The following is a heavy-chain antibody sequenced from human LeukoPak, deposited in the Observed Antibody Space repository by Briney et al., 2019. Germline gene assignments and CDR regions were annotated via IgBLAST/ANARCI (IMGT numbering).Heavy chain of an antibody. CDR3: ARGDWYYYYYMDV. V-gene: IGHV4-61*02. Sequence: SETLSLTCTVSGGSISSGSYYWSWIRQPAGKGLEWIGRIYTSGSTNYNPSLKSRVTISVDTSKNQFSLKLSSVTAADTAVYYCARGDWYYYYYMDVWGKGTTVTISS. CDR1: GGSISSGSYY. CDR2: IYTSGST. D-gene: IGHD3/OR15-3a*01. J-gene: IGHJ6*03.